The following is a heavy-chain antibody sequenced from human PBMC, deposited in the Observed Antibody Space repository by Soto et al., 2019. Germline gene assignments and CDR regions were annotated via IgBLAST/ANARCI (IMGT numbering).Heavy chain of an antibody. Sequence: TLSLPCTVSGGSLSSGCYYGRWSHQHPGKGLEWIGYIYYSGSTYYNTSLNRRVTISVDTSKNQFSLKLSSLTAEDTAVYYCARGSGISWYENWFDPWGQGNLVTVS. CDR2: IYYSGST. V-gene: IGHV4-31*03. D-gene: IGHD6-13*01. J-gene: IGHJ5*02. CDR3: ARGSGISWYENWFDP. CDR1: GGSLSSGCYY.